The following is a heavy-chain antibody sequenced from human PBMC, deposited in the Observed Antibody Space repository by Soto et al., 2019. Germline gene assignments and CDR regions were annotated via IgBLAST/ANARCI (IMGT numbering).Heavy chain of an antibody. Sequence: GGSLRLSCAASGFTFSSYGMHWVRQAPGKGLEWVAVISYDGSNKYYADSVKGRFTISRDNSKNTLYLQMNSLGAEDTAVYYCAKITGAPGFDPWGQGTLVTVSS. CDR3: AKITGAPGFDP. J-gene: IGHJ5*02. CDR2: ISYDGSNK. CDR1: GFTFSSYG. D-gene: IGHD1-20*01. V-gene: IGHV3-30*18.